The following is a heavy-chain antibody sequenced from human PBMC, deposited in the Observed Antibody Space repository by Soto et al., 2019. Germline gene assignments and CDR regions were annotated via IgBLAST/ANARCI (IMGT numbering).Heavy chain of an antibody. Sequence: GASVKVSCKASGYTFTRYYMYWVRQAPGQGLEWMGIINPSGGSTNYAQKFQGRLTMTRDTSTSTVYMEVSSLRSEDTAVYYCARGPLGSGSYYIDYWGQGTLVTVSS. D-gene: IGHD3-10*01. CDR1: GYTFTRYY. CDR3: ARGPLGSGSYYIDY. J-gene: IGHJ4*02. CDR2: INPSGGST. V-gene: IGHV1-46*03.